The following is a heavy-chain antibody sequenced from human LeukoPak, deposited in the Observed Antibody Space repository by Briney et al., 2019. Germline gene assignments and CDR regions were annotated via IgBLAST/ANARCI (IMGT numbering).Heavy chain of an antibody. CDR1: GFTFSRYA. Sequence: GGSLGLSCAASGFTFSRYAMHWVRQAPGKGLEWVAATSYDGSHKFYADSVKGRFTISRDNSNSTLFLQLNSLRPEATAVYYCARVYCGADCYNNYYYGMDVWGQGTTVTVSS. V-gene: IGHV3-30*04. CDR3: ARVYCGADCYNNYYYGMDV. D-gene: IGHD2-21*02. CDR2: TSYDGSHK. J-gene: IGHJ6*02.